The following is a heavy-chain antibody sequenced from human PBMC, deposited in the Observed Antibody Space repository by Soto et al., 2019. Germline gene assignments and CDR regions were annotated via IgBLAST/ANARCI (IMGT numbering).Heavy chain of an antibody. CDR2: ISSTTNYI. CDR3: ARESEDLTSNFDY. CDR1: GFIFTRYS. Sequence: GSLRLSCAASGFIFTRYSMNWVRQAPGKGLEWVSSISSTTNYIYYGDSMKGRFTISRDNAKNSLYLEMNSLRAEDTAVYYCARESEDLTSNFDYWGQGTLVTVSS. V-gene: IGHV3-21*06. J-gene: IGHJ4*02.